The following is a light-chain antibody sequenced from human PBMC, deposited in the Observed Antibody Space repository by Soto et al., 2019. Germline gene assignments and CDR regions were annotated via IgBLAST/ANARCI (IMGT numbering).Light chain of an antibody. V-gene: IGKV3-20*01. Sequence: EIVLTQSPGTLSLSPGERATLSCRASQSVSSSYLAWYQQKPGQAPRLLIYGASSRATGIPDRFSGSGSGTDFTLTISRLEREDFAVYYCQQYGSSPLLTFGGGNKVEIK. J-gene: IGKJ4*01. CDR1: QSVSSSY. CDR2: GAS. CDR3: QQYGSSPLLT.